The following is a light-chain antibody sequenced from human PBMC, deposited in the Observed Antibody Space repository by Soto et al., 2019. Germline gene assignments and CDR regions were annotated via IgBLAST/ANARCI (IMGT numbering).Light chain of an antibody. J-gene: IGLJ2*01. Sequence: QSALTQPPSASGSPGQSVTISCTGTTSDVGGYNYVSWYQQNPGKAPKLMIYEVNKRPSGVPDRFSGSKSGTTASLTVSGLQAEDEAEYYCSSYGGSSNYVVFGGGTKLTVL. CDR1: TSDVGGYNY. CDR3: SSYGGSSNYVV. CDR2: EVN. V-gene: IGLV2-8*01.